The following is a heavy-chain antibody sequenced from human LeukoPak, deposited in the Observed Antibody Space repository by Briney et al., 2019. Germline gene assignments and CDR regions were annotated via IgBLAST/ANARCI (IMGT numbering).Heavy chain of an antibody. D-gene: IGHD3-22*01. Sequence: GGSLRLSCAASGFTVSSNYMSWVRQAPGKGLEWFSVIYSGGSTYYADSVKGRFTISRDNSKNTLYLQMNSLRAEDTAVYYCAREGGHYDSSGYYDYWGQGTLVTVSS. CDR3: AREGGHYDSSGYYDY. CDR1: GFTVSSNY. J-gene: IGHJ4*02. CDR2: IYSGGST. V-gene: IGHV3-53*01.